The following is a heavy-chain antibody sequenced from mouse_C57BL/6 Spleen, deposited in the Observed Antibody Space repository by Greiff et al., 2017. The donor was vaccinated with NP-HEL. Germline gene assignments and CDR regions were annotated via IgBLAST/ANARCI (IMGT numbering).Heavy chain of an antibody. CDR1: GYTFTSYW. CDR2: IDPSDSET. J-gene: IGHJ2*01. V-gene: IGHV1-52*01. Sequence: QVQLQQPGAELVRPGSSVKLSCKASGYTFTSYWMHWVKQRPIQGLEWIGNIDPSDSETHYNQKFKDKATLTVDKSSSTAYMQLSSLTSEDSAVYYCARSPGLRLPIFDYWGQGTTLTVSS. D-gene: IGHD3-2*02. CDR3: ARSPGLRLPIFDY.